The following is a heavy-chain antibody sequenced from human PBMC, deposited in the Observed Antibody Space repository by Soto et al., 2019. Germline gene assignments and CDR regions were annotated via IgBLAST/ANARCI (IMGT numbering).Heavy chain of an antibody. J-gene: IGHJ5*02. V-gene: IGHV1-3*01. CDR1: GYTFTSYA. Sequence: QVQLVQSGAEVKKPGASVKVSCKASGYTFTSYAMHWVRQAPGQRLEWMGWINAGNGNTKYSQKFQGRVTITRDTSASPAYMELSSLRSDGTAVYYCARGYSSGWNWFDPWGQGTMVPVSS. D-gene: IGHD6-19*01. CDR2: INAGNGNT. CDR3: ARGYSSGWNWFDP.